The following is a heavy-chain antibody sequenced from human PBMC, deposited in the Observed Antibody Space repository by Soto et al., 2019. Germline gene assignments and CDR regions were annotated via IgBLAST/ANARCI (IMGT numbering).Heavy chain of an antibody. CDR1: GYSFTSYW. CDR3: ASTPMLWELQNYYCYRMAV. CDR2: IDPSDSYT. D-gene: IGHD1-26*01. J-gene: IGHJ6*01. Sequence: PGESLKTSCKGSGYSFTSYWISCVRQMPGKGLEWMVRIDPSDSYTNYSPSFQGHVTISADKSISTAYLQWSSLKASETDMYYCASTPMLWELQNYYCYRMAVWGQGTTVTVSS. V-gene: IGHV5-10-1*01.